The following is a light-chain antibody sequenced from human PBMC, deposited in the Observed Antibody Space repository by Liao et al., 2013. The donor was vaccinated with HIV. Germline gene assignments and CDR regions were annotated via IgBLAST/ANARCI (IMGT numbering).Light chain of an antibody. V-gene: IGLV3-1*01. CDR2: QDS. CDR3: QAWDTSTAV. CDR1: KLGDKY. J-gene: IGLJ3*02. Sequence: SYVLTQPPSVSVSPGQTATIPCSGDKLGDKYACWYQQKPGQSPVLVIYQDSQRPSGIPERFSGSNSGNTATLTISGTQAIDEADYYCQAWDTSTAVFGGGTKLTVL.